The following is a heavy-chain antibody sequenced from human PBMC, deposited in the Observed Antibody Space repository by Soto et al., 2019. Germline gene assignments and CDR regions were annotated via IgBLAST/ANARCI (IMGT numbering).Heavy chain of an antibody. D-gene: IGHD2-2*01. J-gene: IGHJ4*02. V-gene: IGHV4-61*01. CDR1: GGSVSSGSYY. CDR2: IYYSGST. CDR3: ARVGSYQPPGDGYYFDY. Sequence: SETLSLTCTVSGGSVSSGSYYWSWIRQPPGKGLEWIGYIYYSGSTNYNPSLKSRVTISVDTSKNQFSLKLSSVTAADTAVYYCARVGSYQPPGDGYYFDYWGQGTLVTVSS.